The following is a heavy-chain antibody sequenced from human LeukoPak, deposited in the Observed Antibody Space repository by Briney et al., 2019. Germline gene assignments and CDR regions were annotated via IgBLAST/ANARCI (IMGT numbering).Heavy chain of an antibody. CDR2: FYSGGST. CDR1: GGSFSGYY. CDR3: ASCSDGYNFLVY. D-gene: IGHD5-24*01. V-gene: IGHV3-66*01. J-gene: IGHJ4*02. Sequence: ETLSLTCAVYGGSFSGYYWSWVRQAPGKGLEWVSVFYSGGSTYYADSVKDRSTISRDNSKNTLYLQMNSLRAEDTAVYYCASCSDGYNFLVYWGQGTLVSVSS.